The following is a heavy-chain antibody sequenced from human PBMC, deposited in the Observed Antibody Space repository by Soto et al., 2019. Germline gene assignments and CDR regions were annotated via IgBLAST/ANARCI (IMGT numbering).Heavy chain of an antibody. CDR1: GYSFNSYY. CDR3: ASDYNAYQRQHVFDI. D-gene: IGHD3-10*01. Sequence: QVQLVQSGAEVKKPGASVKVACKASGYSFNSYYMHWVRQAPGQGPEWMGVINPSGASTSYAQKFQGRVIMTRDTSTSTVYMEFSSLRSEDTALYYCASDYNAYQRQHVFDIWGQGTLVTVSS. V-gene: IGHV1-46*02. CDR2: INPSGAST. J-gene: IGHJ3*02.